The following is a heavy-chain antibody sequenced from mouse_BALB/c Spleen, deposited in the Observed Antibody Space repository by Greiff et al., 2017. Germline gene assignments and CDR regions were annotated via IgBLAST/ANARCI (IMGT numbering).Heavy chain of an antibody. D-gene: IGHD1-1*01. J-gene: IGHJ4*01. CDR1: GFSLTSYG. CDR2: IWAGGST. CDR3: ATITTVVVQKSSAMDY. Sequence: VKLVESGPGLVAPSQSLSITCTVSGFSLTSYGVHWVRQPPGKGLEWLGVIWAGGSTNYNSALMSRLSISKDNSKSQVFLKMNSLQTDDTAMYYCATITTVVVQKSSAMDYWGQGTSVTVSS. V-gene: IGHV2-9*02.